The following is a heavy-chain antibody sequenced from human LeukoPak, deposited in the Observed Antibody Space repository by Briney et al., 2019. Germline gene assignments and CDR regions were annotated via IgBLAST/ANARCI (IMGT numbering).Heavy chain of an antibody. CDR1: GYTFTGYY. CDR2: IIPIFGTA. V-gene: IGHV1-69*05. Sequence: SVKVSCKASGYTFTGYYMHWVRQAPGQGLEWMGGIIPIFGTANYAQKFQGRVTITTDESTSTAYMELSSLRSEDTAVYYCARDRGYYYYGMDVWGQGTTVTVSS. CDR3: ARDRGYYYYGMDV. J-gene: IGHJ6*02.